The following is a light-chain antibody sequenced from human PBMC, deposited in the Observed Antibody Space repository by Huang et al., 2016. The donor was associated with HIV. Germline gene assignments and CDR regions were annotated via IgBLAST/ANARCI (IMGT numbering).Light chain of an antibody. J-gene: IGKJ4*01. CDR2: DAS. V-gene: IGKV3-11*01. CDR3: QLRSTWPGDT. CDR1: QTVSSY. Sequence: EIVLTQSPATLSLSPGERATLSCRARQTVSSYLAWYQQKPGQAPRLLSYDASNRATGIPARFSGSGSGTDFTLTISSLEPEDFAVYYCQLRSTWPGDTFGGGTKVEIK.